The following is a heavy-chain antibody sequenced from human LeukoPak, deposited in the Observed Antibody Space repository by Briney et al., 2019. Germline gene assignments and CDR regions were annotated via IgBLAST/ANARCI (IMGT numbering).Heavy chain of an antibody. CDR1: GFXFSSYE. Sequence: GGSLRLSCAASGFXFSSYEINWVRQAPGKGLEWVSYISSSGSTIYYADSVKGRFTISRDNAKNSLYLQMNSLRAEDTAVYYCARAPRDYFDYWGQGTLVTVSS. CDR3: ARAPRDYFDY. CDR2: ISSSGSTI. J-gene: IGHJ4*02. V-gene: IGHV3-48*03.